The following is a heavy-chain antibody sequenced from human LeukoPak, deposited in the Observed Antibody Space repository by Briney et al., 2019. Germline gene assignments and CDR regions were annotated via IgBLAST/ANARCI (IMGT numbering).Heavy chain of an antibody. V-gene: IGHV4-39*01. CDR1: GGSISRSRCY. CDR3: AIVGCSGSDYFTDY. D-gene: IGHD5-12*01. Sequence: SETLSLTCSVSGGSISRSRCYWGWSRQPPGKGLEWIGTIYNNGDTYYNPSLKSRLTISVDTSKNQFSLELTSVTAADTAVYYCAIVGCSGSDYFTDYWGQGTLVTVSS. J-gene: IGHJ4*02. CDR2: IYNNGDT.